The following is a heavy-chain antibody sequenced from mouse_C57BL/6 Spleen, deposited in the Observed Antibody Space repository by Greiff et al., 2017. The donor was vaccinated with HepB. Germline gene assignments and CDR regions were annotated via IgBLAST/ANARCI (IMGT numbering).Heavy chain of an antibody. CDR3: AKDEGIYSYAF. CDR2: IDPSDSYT. J-gene: IGHJ3*01. CDR1: GYTFTSYW. D-gene: IGHD1-3*01. Sequence: QVQLQQPGAELVMPGASVKLSCKASGYTFTSYWMHWVKQRPGQGLEWIGEIDPSDSYTNYNQKFKGKSTLTVDKSSSTAYMQLSSLTSEGSAVYICAKDEGIYSYAFWGQGTLVTVSA. V-gene: IGHV1-69*01.